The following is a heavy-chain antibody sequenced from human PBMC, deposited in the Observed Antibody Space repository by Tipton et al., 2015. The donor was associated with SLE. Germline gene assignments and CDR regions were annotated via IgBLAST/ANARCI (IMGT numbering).Heavy chain of an antibody. CDR2: IYYSGST. D-gene: IGHD1-1*01. Sequence: TLSLTCTVSGGSISSGGYSWSWIRQPPGKGLEWIGYIYYSGSTNYNPSLKSRVTISVDTSKNQFSLKLSSVTAADTAMYYCARFRREHQLVRLAWLWGQGTLVTVSS. J-gene: IGHJ4*02. CDR1: GGSISSGGYS. CDR3: ARFRREHQLVRLAWL. V-gene: IGHV4-61*08.